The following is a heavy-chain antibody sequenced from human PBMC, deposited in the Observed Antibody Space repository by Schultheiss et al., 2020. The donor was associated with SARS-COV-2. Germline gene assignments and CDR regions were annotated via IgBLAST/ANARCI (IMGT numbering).Heavy chain of an antibody. J-gene: IGHJ4*02. Sequence: GESLKISCAASGFTFSSYGMHWVRQAPGKGLEWVAVISYDGSNKYYADSVKGRFTISRDNSKNTLYLQMNSLRAEDTAVYYCARGSITMVQGVIINWGQGTLVTVSS. CDR1: GFTFSSYG. CDR2: ISYDGSNK. CDR3: ARGSITMVQGVIIN. D-gene: IGHD3-10*01. V-gene: IGHV3-30*03.